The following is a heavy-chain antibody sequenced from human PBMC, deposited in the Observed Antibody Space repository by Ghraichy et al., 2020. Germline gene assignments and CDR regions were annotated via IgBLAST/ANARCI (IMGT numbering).Heavy chain of an antibody. D-gene: IGHD1-26*01. V-gene: IGHV4-39*07. CDR2: IYYSGST. CDR3: ARDQGGGSSDF. Sequence: SDTLSLTCTVSGGSTSNYYWGWIRQPPGKGLEWIGSIYYSGSTYYSPSLKSRVTISINTSKNQFSLKLSSVTAADTALYYCARDQGGGSSDFWGLGTLVTVSS. J-gene: IGHJ4*02. CDR1: GGSTSNYY.